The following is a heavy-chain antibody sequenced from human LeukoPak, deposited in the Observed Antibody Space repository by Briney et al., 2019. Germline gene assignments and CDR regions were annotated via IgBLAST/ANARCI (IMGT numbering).Heavy chain of an antibody. CDR3: AREGYYGSGSPPSLYFDY. D-gene: IGHD3-10*01. CDR1: GFTFRNYV. CDR2: TSSDLNVK. V-gene: IGHV3-30-3*01. Sequence: GGPLRLSCAASGFTFRNYVIHWVRQAPGKGLEWVAVTSSDLNVKLYADSVKGRFSISRDNSRSTLYLQMNSLRPEDTAIYYCAREGYYGSGSPPSLYFDYWGQGTLVTVSS. J-gene: IGHJ4*02.